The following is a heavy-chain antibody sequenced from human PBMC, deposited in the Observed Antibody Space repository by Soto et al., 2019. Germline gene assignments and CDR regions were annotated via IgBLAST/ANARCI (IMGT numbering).Heavy chain of an antibody. CDR1: GGTFSSYS. D-gene: IGHD1-26*01. J-gene: IGHJ4*02. V-gene: IGHV1-69*13. CDR3: ARVYAATFFYYFDY. CDR2: LIPIFATS. Sequence: SVKVSWKASGGTFSSYSVSWVRQAPGQGLEWMGGLIPIFATSNYAQKFQGRVTITADESTNTAYMELRSLRSEDTAVYYCARVYAATFFYYFDYWGQGTLVTVSS.